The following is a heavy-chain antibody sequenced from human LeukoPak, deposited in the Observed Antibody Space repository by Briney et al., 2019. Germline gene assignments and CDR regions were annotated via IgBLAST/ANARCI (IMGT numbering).Heavy chain of an antibody. CDR2: IKQDGSEK. V-gene: IGHV3-7*01. J-gene: IGHJ4*02. D-gene: IGHD3-10*01. CDR1: GFTFSSYW. CDR3: AREYYGSGPSDY. Sequence: GGSLRLSCVASGFTFSSYWMSWVRQAPGKGLEWVADIKQDGSEKYYVDSVKGRFTISRDNTKNSLSLQMNGLRVEDAAVYYCAREYYGSGPSDYWGQGTLVTVSS.